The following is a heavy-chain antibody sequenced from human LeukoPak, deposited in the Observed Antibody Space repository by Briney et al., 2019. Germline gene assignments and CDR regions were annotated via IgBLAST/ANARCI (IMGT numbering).Heavy chain of an antibody. D-gene: IGHD3-9*01. J-gene: IGHJ4*02. V-gene: IGHV3-21*01. CDR1: GFTFSSYS. CDR3: AKAYDILTGYYPLDY. CDR2: ISSSSSYI. Sequence: GGSLRLSCAASGFTFSSYSMNWVRQAPGKGLEWVSSISSSSSYIYYADSVEGRFTISRDNSKNTLYLQMNSLRAEDTAVYYCAKAYDILTGYYPLDYWGQGTLVTVSS.